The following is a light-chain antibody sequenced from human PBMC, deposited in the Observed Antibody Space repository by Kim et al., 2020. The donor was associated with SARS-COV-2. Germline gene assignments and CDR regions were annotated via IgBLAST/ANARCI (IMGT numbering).Light chain of an antibody. CDR3: QAWDGTNVV. V-gene: IGLV3-1*01. CDR1: KLGEKY. J-gene: IGLJ2*01. Sequence: YELTQPPSVSVSPGQTASITCSGDKLGEKYASWYQQKPGQSPVVVIYQAKNRPSGIPERFSGSSSGNTATLTISETQAMDEADYYCQAWDGTNVVFGGGTQLTVL. CDR2: QAK.